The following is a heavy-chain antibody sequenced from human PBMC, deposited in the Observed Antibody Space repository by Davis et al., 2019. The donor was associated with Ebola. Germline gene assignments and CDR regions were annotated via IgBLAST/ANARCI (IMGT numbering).Heavy chain of an antibody. J-gene: IGHJ4*02. V-gene: IGHV3-48*02. Sequence: GESLKTPCAASGFSFSSYNMDWVRQAPGKGLEWISFISSSSSTIYYADSVKGRFTVSRDNAKNSLYLQMNSLRDEDTAVYFCARDPSLEYWGQGTLVTVSS. CDR1: GFSFSSYN. CDR3: ARDPSLEY. CDR2: ISSSSSTI. D-gene: IGHD6-6*01.